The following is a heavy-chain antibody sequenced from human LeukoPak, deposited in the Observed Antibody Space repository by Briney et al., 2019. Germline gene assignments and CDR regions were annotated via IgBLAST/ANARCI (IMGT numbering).Heavy chain of an antibody. CDR2: IIPIFGTA. CDR3: ARDRPGRYCSTINCYSASPFDP. D-gene: IGHD2-2*02. CDR1: GGTVSRYP. Sequence: ASVKVSCKASGGTVSRYPISWVRQAPGQGLEWMGGIIPIFGTANYAQKFQGRVTITADESTSTAYMELSSLRSEDTAVYYCARDRPGRYCSTINCYSASPFDPWGQGTLVTVSS. J-gene: IGHJ5*02. V-gene: IGHV1-69*13.